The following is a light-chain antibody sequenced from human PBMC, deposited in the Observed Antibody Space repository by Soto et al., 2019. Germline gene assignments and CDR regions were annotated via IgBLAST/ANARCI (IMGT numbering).Light chain of an antibody. CDR2: EVT. Sequence: QSALTQTASVSGSPGQSITISCTGTSSDIGDYNYVSWYQHHPGKAPQLIIYEVTNRPSGVSDRFSGSKSGNTASLTISGLQAEDEADYYCSSYTSSRGVFGGGTKVTVL. CDR3: SSYTSSRGV. CDR1: SSDIGDYNY. J-gene: IGLJ2*01. V-gene: IGLV2-14*01.